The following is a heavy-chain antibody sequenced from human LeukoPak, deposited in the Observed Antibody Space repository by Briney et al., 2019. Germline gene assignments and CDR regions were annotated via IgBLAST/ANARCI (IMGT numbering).Heavy chain of an antibody. CDR3: ARDRGDYYDSSGPLYGMDA. CDR1: GFTFSSYS. Sequence: GGSLRLSCAASGFTFSSYSMNWVRQAPGKGLEWVSSISSSSSYIYYADSVKGRFTISRDNAKNSLYLQMNSLRAEDTAVYYCARDRGDYYDSSGPLYGMDAWGQGTTVTVSS. CDR2: ISSSSSYI. V-gene: IGHV3-21*01. J-gene: IGHJ6*02. D-gene: IGHD3-22*01.